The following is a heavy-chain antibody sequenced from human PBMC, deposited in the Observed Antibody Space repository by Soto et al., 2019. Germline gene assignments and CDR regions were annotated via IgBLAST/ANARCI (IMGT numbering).Heavy chain of an antibody. Sequence: SETLSLTCAVYGGSFSGYYCSWIRQPPGKGLEWIGEINHSGSTNYNPSLKSRVTISVDTSKNQFSLKLSSVTAADTAVYYCARGGHCSGGSCYWGGYYYYYYMDVWGKGTTVTVSS. J-gene: IGHJ6*03. CDR3: ARGGHCSGGSCYWGGYYYYYYMDV. V-gene: IGHV4-34*01. D-gene: IGHD2-15*01. CDR1: GGSFSGYY. CDR2: INHSGST.